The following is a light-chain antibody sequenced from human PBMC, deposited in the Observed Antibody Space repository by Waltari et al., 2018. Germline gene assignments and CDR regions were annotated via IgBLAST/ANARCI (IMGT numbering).Light chain of an antibody. V-gene: IGLV2-14*01. CDR3: SSYTTSSAPGV. J-gene: IGLJ1*01. CDR1: DSDVGAYVF. Sequence: QSALPQPAPVSGPPGQPIPIPCSATDSDVGAYVFVPWYQQHPGKAPHLIIYEVSTPPSGISNRFSASKSGNTASLTISGLQAEDEADYYCSSYTTSSAPGVFGTGTRVTVL. CDR2: EVS.